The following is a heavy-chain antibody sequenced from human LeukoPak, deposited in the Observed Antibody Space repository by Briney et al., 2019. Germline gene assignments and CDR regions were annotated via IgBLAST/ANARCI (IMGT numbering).Heavy chain of an antibody. J-gene: IGHJ4*02. D-gene: IGHD3-10*01. Sequence: PGGSLRLSCAASGFIFDDYAMHWVRQARGKGLEGVSGINWNSDTIKYADSVEGRFTISRDNAKSSLYLQMNSLRAEDMALYYCVKSPRGAVWYYFDYWGQGTLVTVSS. CDR3: VKSPRGAVWYYFDY. CDR2: INWNSDTI. V-gene: IGHV3-9*03. CDR1: GFIFDDYA.